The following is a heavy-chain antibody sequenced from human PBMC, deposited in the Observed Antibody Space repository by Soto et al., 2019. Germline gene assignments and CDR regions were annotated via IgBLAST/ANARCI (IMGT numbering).Heavy chain of an antibody. CDR1: GFTFSNAW. V-gene: IGHV3-15*07. J-gene: IGHJ6*02. Sequence: NPGGSLRLSCAASGFTFSNAWMNWVRQAPGKGLEWVGRIKSKTDGGTTDYAAPVKGRFTISRDDSKNTLNLQMNSLKTEDTAVYYCTTVDIVLVPAAATSNYYYYGMDVWGQGTTVTVSS. CDR2: IKSKTDGGTT. D-gene: IGHD2-2*03. CDR3: TTVDIVLVPAAATSNYYYYGMDV.